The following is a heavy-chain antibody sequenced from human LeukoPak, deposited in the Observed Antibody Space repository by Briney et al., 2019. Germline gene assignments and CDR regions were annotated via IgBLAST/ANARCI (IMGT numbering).Heavy chain of an antibody. CDR1: GFTFSSYA. J-gene: IGHJ6*03. D-gene: IGHD3-3*01. CDR2: ISYDGSNK. Sequence: PGESLRLSCAASGFTFSSYAMHWVRQAPGKGLEWVAVISYDGSNKYYADSVKGRFTISRDNSKNTLYLQMNSLRAEDTAVYYCARDRGGDFWSGADYYYYMDVWGKGTTVTVSS. V-gene: IGHV3-30*04. CDR3: ARDRGGDFWSGADYYYYMDV.